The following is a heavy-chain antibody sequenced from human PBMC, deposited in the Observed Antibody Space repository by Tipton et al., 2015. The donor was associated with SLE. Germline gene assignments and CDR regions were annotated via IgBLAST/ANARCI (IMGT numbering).Heavy chain of an antibody. CDR3: ARDQRVRLRVISSGWLDAFDI. CDR1: GFTFSSYG. Sequence: QLVQSGGGVVQPGRSLRLSCAASGFTFSSYGMHWVRQAPGKGLEWVAVISYDGSNKYYADSVKGRFTISRDNSKNTLYLQMNSLRAEDTAVYYCARDQRVRLRVISSGWLDAFDIWGQGTMVTVSS. CDR2: ISYDGSNK. J-gene: IGHJ3*02. D-gene: IGHD6-19*01. V-gene: IGHV3-33*05.